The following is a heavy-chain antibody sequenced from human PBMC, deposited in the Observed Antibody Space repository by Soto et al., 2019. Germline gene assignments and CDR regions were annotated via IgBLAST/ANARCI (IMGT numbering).Heavy chain of an antibody. CDR1: GGSISSGGYY. D-gene: IGHD4-4*01. V-gene: IGHV4-31*03. CDR2: IYYSGST. CDR3: AREPHWGPSNYDNWFDP. Sequence: PSETLSLTCTVSGGSISSGGYYWSWIRQHPGKGLEWIGYIYYSGSTYYNPSLKSRVTISVDTSKNQFSLKLSSVTAADTAVYYCAREPHWGPSNYDNWFDPWGQGTLVTVSS. J-gene: IGHJ5*02.